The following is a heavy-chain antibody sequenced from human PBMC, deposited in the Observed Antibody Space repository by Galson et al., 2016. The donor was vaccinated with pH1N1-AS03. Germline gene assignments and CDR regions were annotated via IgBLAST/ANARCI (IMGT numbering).Heavy chain of an antibody. CDR3: ARQKNGCNSQGNVFEP. V-gene: IGHV3-21*01. J-gene: IGHJ3*01. Sequence: SLRLSCAASGFTFSACCMNWVRQAPGKGLEWVSCISIGSSYTHYADSVEGRFTISRDNAENALYLQMNSLRDEDTAVYYCARQKNGCNSQGNVFEPWGQGPMATVPP. CDR1: GFTFSACC. CDR2: ISIGSSYT. D-gene: IGHD4-23*01.